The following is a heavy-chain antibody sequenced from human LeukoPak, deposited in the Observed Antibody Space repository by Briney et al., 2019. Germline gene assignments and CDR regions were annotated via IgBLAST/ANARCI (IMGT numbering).Heavy chain of an antibody. CDR1: GFTFSSYA. CDR2: ISYDGSNK. V-gene: IGHV3-30*04. D-gene: IGHD6-13*01. CDR3: ARVRGGSWYNWFDP. J-gene: IGHJ5*02. Sequence: GRSLRLSCAASGFTFSSYAMHWVRQAPGKGLEWVAVISYDGSNKYYADSVKGRFTIYRDNSKNTLYLQMNSLIAEDTAVYYCARVRGGSWYNWFDPWGQGTLVTVSS.